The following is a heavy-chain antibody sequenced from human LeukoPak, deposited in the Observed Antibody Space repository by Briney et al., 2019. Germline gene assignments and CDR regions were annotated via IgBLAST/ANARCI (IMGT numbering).Heavy chain of an antibody. CDR2: INHSGST. D-gene: IGHD2-2*02. V-gene: IGHV4-34*01. CDR3: ARGRVGYCSSTSCYKSWFDP. Sequence: SETLSLTCAVYGGSFSGYYWSWIRQPPGKGLEWIGEINHSGSTNYNPSLKSRVTISVDTSKNQFSLKLSSVTAADTAVHYCARGRVGYCSSTSCYKSWFDPWGQGTLVTVSS. CDR1: GGSFSGYY. J-gene: IGHJ5*02.